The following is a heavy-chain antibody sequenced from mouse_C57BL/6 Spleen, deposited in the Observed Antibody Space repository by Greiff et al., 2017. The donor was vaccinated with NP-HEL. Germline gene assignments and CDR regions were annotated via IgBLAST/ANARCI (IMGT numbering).Heavy chain of an antibody. CDR3: ASDKGYYSNYGGFAY. CDR1: GFTFSDYY. Sequence: EVQLVESEGGLVQPGSSMKLSCTASGFTFSDYYMAWVRQVPETGLEWVANINYDGSSTYYLDSLQSRFIISRDNAKNILYLQMSRLKSEDTATYYCASDKGYYSNYGGFAYWGQGTLVTVSA. J-gene: IGHJ3*01. V-gene: IGHV5-16*01. D-gene: IGHD2-5*01. CDR2: INYDGSST.